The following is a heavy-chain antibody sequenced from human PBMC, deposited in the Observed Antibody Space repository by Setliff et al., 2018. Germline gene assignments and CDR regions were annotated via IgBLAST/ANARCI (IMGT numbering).Heavy chain of an antibody. CDR3: TRGGYSYGPFLDAFDI. Sequence: ASVKVSCKASGFTFTSSAVQWVRQARGQRLEWIGWIVVGSGNTNYAEKFQERVTFTRDMSTITAYMGLSSLKTEDTAVYYCTRGGYSYGPFLDAFDIWGQGTMVTVSS. D-gene: IGHD5-18*01. CDR2: IVVGSGNT. J-gene: IGHJ3*02. CDR1: GFTFTSSA. V-gene: IGHV1-58*01.